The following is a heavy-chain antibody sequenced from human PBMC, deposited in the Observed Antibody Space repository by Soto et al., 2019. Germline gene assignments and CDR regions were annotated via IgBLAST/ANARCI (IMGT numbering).Heavy chain of an antibody. D-gene: IGHD6-13*01. CDR3: AKDVRTTHSSSWYGDY. V-gene: IGHV3-23*01. CDR1: GFTFSSYA. Sequence: GGSLRLSCAASGFTFSSYAMSWVRQAPGKGLEWVSAISGSGGSTYYADSVKGRFTISRDNSKNTLYLQMNSLRAEDTAVYYCAKDVRTTHSSSWYGDYWGQGTLVTVSS. J-gene: IGHJ4*02. CDR2: ISGSGGST.